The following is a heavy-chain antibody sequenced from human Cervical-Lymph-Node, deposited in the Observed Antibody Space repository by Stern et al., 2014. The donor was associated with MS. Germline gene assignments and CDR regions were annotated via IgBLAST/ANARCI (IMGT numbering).Heavy chain of an antibody. J-gene: IGHJ6*02. D-gene: IGHD1-26*01. V-gene: IGHV1-24*01. CDR1: GYLLREIS. Sequence: QVQLVQSGAEVKKPGASVKVSCKVSGYLLREISMHWVRQAPGKGLEWMGGFDTEVGDTLYAQKFQGRVTMTEDTPKDTAYLELSSLRSDDTAVYYCATDVATGRDPTHYSHYGMDVWGQGTTVTVSS. CDR3: ATDVATGRDPTHYSHYGMDV. CDR2: FDTEVGDT.